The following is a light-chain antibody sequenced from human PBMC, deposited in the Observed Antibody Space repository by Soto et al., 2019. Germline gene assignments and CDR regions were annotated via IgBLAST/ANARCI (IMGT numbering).Light chain of an antibody. J-gene: IGLJ1*01. CDR3: SSYTSVTTFVV. Sequence: QSVLTQPASMSGSPGQSITISCTGTSSDIGRYNFVSWYQQHPGKAPKLLVYEVTNRPSGVSNRISGSKSGNTASLTIFGLQTEDEADYYCSSYTSVTTFVVFGTGTKLTVL. CDR2: EVT. V-gene: IGLV2-14*01. CDR1: SSDIGRYNF.